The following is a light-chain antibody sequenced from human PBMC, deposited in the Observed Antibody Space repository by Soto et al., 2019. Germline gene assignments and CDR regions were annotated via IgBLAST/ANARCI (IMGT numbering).Light chain of an antibody. V-gene: IGKV3-20*01. J-gene: IGKJ2*01. CDR3: QQYANSPLT. CDR2: GAS. Sequence: EIVLTQSPATLSLSPGERATLSCRPSQGVSSSSLAWYQQKPGQAPRLLIYGASSRATGIPDRFSGSGSGTDFTLTINRLEPEDFAVSYCQQYANSPLTLGLRTKVDIK. CDR1: QGVSSSS.